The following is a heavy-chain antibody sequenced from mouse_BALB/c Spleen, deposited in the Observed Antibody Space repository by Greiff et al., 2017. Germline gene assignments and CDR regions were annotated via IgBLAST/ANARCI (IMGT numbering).Heavy chain of an antibody. CDR2: FYPGSGSI. J-gene: IGHJ4*01. V-gene: IGHV1-62-2*01. CDR3: ARHDAHYYAMDY. CDR1: GYTFTEYI. Sequence: VKLQESGAGLVKPGASVKLSCKASGYTFTEYIIHWVKQRSGQGLEWIGWFYPGSGSIKYNEKFKDKATLTADKSSSTVYMELSRLTSEDSAVYFCARHDAHYYAMDYWGQGTSVTVSS.